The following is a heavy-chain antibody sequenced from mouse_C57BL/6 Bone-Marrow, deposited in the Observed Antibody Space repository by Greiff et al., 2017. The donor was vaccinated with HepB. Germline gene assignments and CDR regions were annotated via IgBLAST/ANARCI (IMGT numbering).Heavy chain of an antibody. CDR1: GYTFTSYG. CDR2: IYPRSGNT. CDR3: TTAGPFAY. J-gene: IGHJ3*01. Sequence: VKLQQSGAELARPGSSVKLSCKASGYTFTSYGICWLKQRTGQGLEWIGEIYPRSGNTYYNEKFKGKATLTADKSSNTAYLQLSSLTSEDTAVYYCTTAGPFAYWGQGTLVTVSA. D-gene: IGHD1-1*01. V-gene: IGHV1-81*01.